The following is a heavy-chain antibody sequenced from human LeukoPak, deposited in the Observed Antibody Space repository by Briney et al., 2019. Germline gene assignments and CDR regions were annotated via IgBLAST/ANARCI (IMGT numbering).Heavy chain of an antibody. Sequence: GASVKVSCKASGYTFTGYYMHWVRQAPGQGLEWMGWINPNSGGTNYAQKFQGRVTMTRDTSISTAYMELSRLRSDDTAVYYCARVMPLFGEPSYYFDYWGQGTLVTVSS. D-gene: IGHD3-10*02. V-gene: IGHV1-2*02. CDR3: ARVMPLFGEPSYYFDY. J-gene: IGHJ4*02. CDR2: INPNSGGT. CDR1: GYTFTGYY.